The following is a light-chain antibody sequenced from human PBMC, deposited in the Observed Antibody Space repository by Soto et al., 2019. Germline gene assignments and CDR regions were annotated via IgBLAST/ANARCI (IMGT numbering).Light chain of an antibody. CDR3: QQYYSYPLT. Sequence: AIRMTQSPSSLSASTGDRVTITCRASQGISSYLAWYQQKPGTAPKLLIYAASTLQSEVPSRFSGSGSGTDFTLTISFLQSEDFATYYCQQYYSYPLTFGQGTKVEIK. J-gene: IGKJ1*01. V-gene: IGKV1-8*01. CDR1: QGISSY. CDR2: AAS.